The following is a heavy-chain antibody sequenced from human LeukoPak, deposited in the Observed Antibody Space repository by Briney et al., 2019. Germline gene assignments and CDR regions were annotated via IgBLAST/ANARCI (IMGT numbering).Heavy chain of an antibody. CDR1: GYTFIRYY. CDR3: ARNVGYCSGGSCYSGWFDP. D-gene: IGHD2-15*01. Sequence: GASVKVSCKASGYTFIRYYMHWVRQAPGQGLEWMGWIHPNRGGTKYAQKFQGRVTMTRDTAISTADIELSRLRSDDTAVYYWARNVGYCSGGSCYSGWFDPWGQGTLVTVSS. J-gene: IGHJ5*02. V-gene: IGHV1-2*02. CDR2: IHPNRGGT.